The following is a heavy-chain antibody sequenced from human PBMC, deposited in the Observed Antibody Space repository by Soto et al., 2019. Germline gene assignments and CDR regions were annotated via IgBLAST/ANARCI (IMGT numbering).Heavy chain of an antibody. J-gene: IGHJ6*03. CDR1: WDSVSSNSAA. CDR2: TYYRSRWYN. CDR3: AGAISLQWSYLDV. D-gene: IGHD2-15*01. V-gene: IGHV6-1*01. Sequence: SQTLSLTCDSSWDSVSSNSAAWNWIRPSPSRGLEWLGRTYYRSRWYNDYAVSVKSRITVNPDTSKNQFSLHLNSVTPEDTAVYYCAGAISLQWSYLDVWDKGTTVTVS.